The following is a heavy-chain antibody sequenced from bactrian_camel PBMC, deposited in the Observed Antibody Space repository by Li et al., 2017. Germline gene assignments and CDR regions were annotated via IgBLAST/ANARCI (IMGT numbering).Heavy chain of an antibody. CDR2: LKWDGTDT. V-gene: IGHV3S6*01. J-gene: IGHJ4*01. D-gene: IGHD1*01. Sequence: VQLVESGGGLVQPGGSLRLSCAASGFTFSSYFMIWVRQAPGKGLEWVSTLKWDGTDTYYADFVKGRFTISKGNTMNTAYLQMDSLKSEDTAQYYCVAIAWGFNYWGQGTQVTVS. CDR3: VAIAWGFNY. CDR1: GFTFSSYF.